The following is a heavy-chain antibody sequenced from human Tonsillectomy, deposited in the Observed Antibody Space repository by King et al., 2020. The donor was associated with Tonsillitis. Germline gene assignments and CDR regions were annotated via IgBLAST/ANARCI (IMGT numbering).Heavy chain of an antibody. Sequence: VQLQQWGAGLLKPSETLSLACTVYGGSVNAYYWIWIRQSPGKGLEWIGDINHSGWASYNQSPKSRVTISLDTSKDALSLNLTSVTAADTAVYFCARNQASAGRQVWGQGTLVTVPS. J-gene: IGHJ4*02. CDR1: GGSVNAYY. CDR3: ARNQASAGRQV. CDR2: INHSGWA. V-gene: IGHV4-34*01. D-gene: IGHD3-3*01.